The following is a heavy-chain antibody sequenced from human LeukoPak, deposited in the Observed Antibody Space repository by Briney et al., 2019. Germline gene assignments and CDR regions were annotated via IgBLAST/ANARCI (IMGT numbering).Heavy chain of an antibody. CDR3: ARVESSGWGLFQH. Sequence: SETLSLTCTVSGGSISSYYWSWLRQPPGKGLEWIGYIYYSGSTNYNPSLKSRVTISVDTSKNQFSLKLSSVTAADTAVYYCARVESSGWGLFQHWGQGTLVTVSS. V-gene: IGHV4-59*01. CDR2: IYYSGST. D-gene: IGHD6-19*01. J-gene: IGHJ1*01. CDR1: GGSISSYY.